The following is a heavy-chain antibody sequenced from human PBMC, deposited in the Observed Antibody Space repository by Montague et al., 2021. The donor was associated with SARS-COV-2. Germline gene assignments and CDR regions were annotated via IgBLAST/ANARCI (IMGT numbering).Heavy chain of an antibody. D-gene: IGHD3-22*01. CDR2: IYYSGST. CDR1: GGSISSYY. Sequence: SETLSLTCTVSGGSISSYYWSWIRQPPGTGLEWIGYIYYSGSTNYNPSLTSRVTISVDTSKNQFSLKLSSVTAAATAVYYCARDSDYYDSSAGYCYGMDVWGQGTTVTVSS. J-gene: IGHJ6*02. V-gene: IGHV4-59*12. CDR3: ARDSDYYDSSAGYCYGMDV.